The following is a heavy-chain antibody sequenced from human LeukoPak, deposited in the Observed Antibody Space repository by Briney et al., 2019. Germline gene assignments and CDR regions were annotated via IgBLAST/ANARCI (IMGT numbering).Heavy chain of an antibody. J-gene: IGHJ4*02. CDR2: IRSDGNEK. CDR1: GFSFTTFG. D-gene: IGHD2-15*01. Sequence: PGGSLRLSCAASGFSFTTFGMHWVRQAPGKGLEWVSFIRSDGNEKFYEDSVKGRFTISRDNSKNTLFLQMDTLRPEDAGIYHCAKDVVGQLWVENYWGQGTLVTVSS. V-gene: IGHV3-30*02. CDR3: AKDVVGQLWVENY.